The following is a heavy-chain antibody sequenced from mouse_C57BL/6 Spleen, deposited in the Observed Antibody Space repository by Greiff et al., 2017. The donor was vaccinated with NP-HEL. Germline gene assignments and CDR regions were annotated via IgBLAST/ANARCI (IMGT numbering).Heavy chain of an antibody. CDR3: ATYDNYFYAMDY. V-gene: IGHV2-2*02. CDR1: GFSLTSYG. D-gene: IGHD2-1*01. J-gene: IGHJ4*01. CDR2: IWSGGST. Sequence: QVQLQQSGPGLVQPSQSLSITCTVSGFSLTSYGVHWVRQSPGKGLEWLGVIWSGGSTDYNAAFISRLSISKDNSKRQVFFKKNSLQDTDTAICYCATYDNYFYAMDYWGQGTSLTVSS.